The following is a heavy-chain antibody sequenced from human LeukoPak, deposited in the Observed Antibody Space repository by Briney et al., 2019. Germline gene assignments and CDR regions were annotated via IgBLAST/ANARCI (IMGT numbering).Heavy chain of an antibody. CDR3: AKPSYRSGGSCYSYFDY. J-gene: IGHJ4*02. V-gene: IGHV3-64*01. CDR2: ISSNGGST. D-gene: IGHD2-15*01. Sequence: GGSLRLSCAASGFTFSSYAMHWVRRAPGKGLEYVSAISSNGGSTYYANSVKGRFTISRDNSKNTLYLQMNSLRAEDTAVYYCAKPSYRSGGSCYSYFDYWGQGTLVTVSS. CDR1: GFTFSSYA.